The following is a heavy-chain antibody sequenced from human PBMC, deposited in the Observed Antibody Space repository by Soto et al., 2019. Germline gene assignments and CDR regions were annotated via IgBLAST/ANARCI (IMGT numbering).Heavy chain of an antibody. V-gene: IGHV3-23*01. D-gene: IGHD1-26*01. CDR3: AKGGAFDI. Sequence: PGGSLRLSCSASGFIFSSSAMNWVRQAPGKGLEWVSAISGSGGSIYYADSVKGRFTISRDNSKTTLYLQMDSLRAEDTAVYYCAKGGAFDIWGQGTMVTVSS. J-gene: IGHJ3*02. CDR2: ISGSGGSI. CDR1: GFIFSSSA.